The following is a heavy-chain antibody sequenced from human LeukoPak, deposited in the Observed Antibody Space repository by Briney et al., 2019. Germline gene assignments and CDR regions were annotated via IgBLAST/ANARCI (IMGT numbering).Heavy chain of an antibody. V-gene: IGHV5-51*01. J-gene: IGHJ5*02. CDR2: IYPAASDT. CDR1: GCSFSTYW. CDR3: ARQRGASGTINHFDP. Sequence: GESLQISCMTSGCSFSTYWIGLVRQMPGTGLQWGEAIYPAASDTRYSRFFQGHVVISADTSIRSAYLQWNTLKTLYTAMYYCARQRGASGTINHFDPWGQGTLVTVSS. D-gene: IGHD3-10*01.